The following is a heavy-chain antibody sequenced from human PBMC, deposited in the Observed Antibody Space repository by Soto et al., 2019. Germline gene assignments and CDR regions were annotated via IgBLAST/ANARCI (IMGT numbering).Heavy chain of an antibody. CDR1: GGSISSGGHS. V-gene: IGHV4-30-2*01. Sequence: SETLSLTCAVSGGSISSGGHSWSWIRQPPGKGLEWIGYIYHSGSTYYNPSLKSRVTISVDRSKNQFSLKLSSVTAADTAVYYCARGAKGIVGATTFDYWGQGTLVTVSS. CDR3: ARGAKGIVGATTFDY. D-gene: IGHD1-26*01. CDR2: IYHSGST. J-gene: IGHJ4*02.